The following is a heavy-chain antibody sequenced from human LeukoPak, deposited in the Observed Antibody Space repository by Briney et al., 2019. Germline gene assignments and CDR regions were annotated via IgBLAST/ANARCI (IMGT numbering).Heavy chain of an antibody. CDR2: LKSKADDGTT. J-gene: IGHJ3*02. CDR3: ATEGGSGSYYGDDAFDM. CDR1: GFSFTNTW. V-gene: IGHV3-15*01. D-gene: IGHD3-10*01. Sequence: GGSLRLSCEASGFSFTNTWMSWVRQAPGKGLEWVCRLKSKADDGTTDYAAPVQGRLTISRDDSKNTLSLQMNSLKTEDTAVYYCATEGGSGSYYGDDAFDMWGQGTMVTVSS.